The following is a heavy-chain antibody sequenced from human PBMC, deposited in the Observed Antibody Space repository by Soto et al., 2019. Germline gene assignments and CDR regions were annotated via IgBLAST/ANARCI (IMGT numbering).Heavy chain of an antibody. J-gene: IGHJ4*02. CDR2: INDSGGI. D-gene: IGHD3-22*01. CDR3: TRDPGYGSLCYFADY. Sequence: SETLSLTCTVSGASVSSGSDYWSWIRQRQGKGLEWIGYINDSGGINDNPSLNSRVTISEDTSKNQFSLKLSSVTAADTAVYYCTRDPGYGSLCYFADYWGQGTLVTVSS. V-gene: IGHV4-61*01. CDR1: GASVSSGSDY.